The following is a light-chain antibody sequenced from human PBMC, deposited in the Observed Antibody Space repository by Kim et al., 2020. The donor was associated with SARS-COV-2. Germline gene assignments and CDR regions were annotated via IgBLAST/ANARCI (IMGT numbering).Light chain of an antibody. J-gene: IGLJ2*01. Sequence: GQSVTISCPGTSSDVGVYNYVSWYQQHPGKAPKLMIYDVSKRPSGVSNRFSGSKSGNTASLTISGLQAEDEADYYCSSYTSSSTFVFGGGTQLTVL. V-gene: IGLV2-14*04. CDR1: SSDVGVYNY. CDR3: SSYTSSSTFV. CDR2: DVS.